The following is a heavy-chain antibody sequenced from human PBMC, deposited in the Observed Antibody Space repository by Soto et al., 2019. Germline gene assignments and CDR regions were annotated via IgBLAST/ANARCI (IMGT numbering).Heavy chain of an antibody. D-gene: IGHD2-15*01. J-gene: IGHJ4*02. V-gene: IGHV3-33*01. CDR3: ARDLNQVDVVVVAASLDY. Sequence: QVQLVESGGGVVQPGRSLRLSCAASGFTFSSYGMHWVRQAPGKGLEWVAVIWYDGSNKYYADSVKGRFTISRDNSKNTLYLQINSLRAEEQAVYYCARDLNQVDVVVVAASLDYWGQGTLVTVSS. CDR1: GFTFSSYG. CDR2: IWYDGSNK.